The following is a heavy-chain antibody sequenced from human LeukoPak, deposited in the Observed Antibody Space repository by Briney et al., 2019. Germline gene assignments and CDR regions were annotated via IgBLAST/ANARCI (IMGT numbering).Heavy chain of an antibody. D-gene: IGHD3-22*01. CDR1: GGPITIYS. Sequence: PSETLSLTCTVSGGPITIYSWSWIRQPPGKGLEWIGYIYYSGSTNYNPSLKSRVTISVDTSKNQFSLKLSSVTAADTAVYYCATHTLGDYYDRRPNAFDIWGQGTMVTVSS. V-gene: IGHV4-59*01. J-gene: IGHJ3*02. CDR2: IYYSGST. CDR3: ATHTLGDYYDRRPNAFDI.